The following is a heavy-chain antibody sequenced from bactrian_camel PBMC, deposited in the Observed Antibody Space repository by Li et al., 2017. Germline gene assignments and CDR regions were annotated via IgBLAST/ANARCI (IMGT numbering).Heavy chain of an antibody. J-gene: IGHJ6*01. CDR1: GFSFSTWC. CDR2: IDSEGGT. CDR3: AADRRPPQLCSGPLLAKSGF. V-gene: IGHV3S53*01. Sequence: HVQLVESGGGSVQAGGSLRLSCTTSGFSFSTWCMGWFRESPGKKREALGSIDSEGGTTYAESVKGRFTISKDVTTSTLYLDMDPLNPSDTAKYHCAADRRPPQLCSGPLLAKSGFWGQGTQVTVS. D-gene: IGHD2*01.